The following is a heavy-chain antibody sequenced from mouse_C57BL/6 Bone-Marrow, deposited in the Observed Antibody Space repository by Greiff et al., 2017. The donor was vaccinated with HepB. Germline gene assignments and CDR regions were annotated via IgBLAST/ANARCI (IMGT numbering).Heavy chain of an antibody. J-gene: IGHJ3*01. V-gene: IGHV5-17*01. CDR3: ALLGRFAY. CDR2: ISSGSSTI. D-gene: IGHD4-1*01. Sequence: DVKLVESGGGLVKPGGSLKLSCAASGFTFSDYGMHWVRQAPEKGLEWVAYISSGSSTIYYADTVKGRFTISRDNAKNTLFLQMTSLRSEDTAMYYCALLGRFAYWGQGTLVTVSA. CDR1: GFTFSDYG.